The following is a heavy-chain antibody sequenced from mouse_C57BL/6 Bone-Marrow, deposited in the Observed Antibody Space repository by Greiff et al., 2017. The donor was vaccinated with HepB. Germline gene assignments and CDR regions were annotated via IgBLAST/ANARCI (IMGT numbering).Heavy chain of an antibody. J-gene: IGHJ1*03. CDR2: IDPANGNT. CDR3: ARPVVPYWYFDV. Sequence: EVQLQQSVAELVRPGASVKLSCTASGFNIKTTYMHWVKQRPEQGLEWIGRIDPANGNTKYAPKFQGKATITADTSSNTAYLQLSSLTSEDTAIYYCARPVVPYWYFDVWGTGTTVTVSS. CDR1: GFNIKTTY. V-gene: IGHV14-3*01. D-gene: IGHD1-1*01.